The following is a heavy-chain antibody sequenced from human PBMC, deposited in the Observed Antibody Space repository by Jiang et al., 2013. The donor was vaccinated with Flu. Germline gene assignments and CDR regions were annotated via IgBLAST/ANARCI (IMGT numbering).Heavy chain of an antibody. V-gene: IGHV4-39*07. Sequence: SGSGLVKPSETLSLTCTVSGGSISSSSYYWGWIRQPPGKGLEWIGSIYYSGSTYYNPSLKSRVTISVDTSKNQFSLKLSSVTAADTAVYYCARQYYDFWTGQVDWFDPWGQGTLVTVSS. CDR2: IYYSGST. CDR3: ARQYYDFWTGQVDWFDP. J-gene: IGHJ5*02. D-gene: IGHD3-3*01. CDR1: GGSISSSSYY.